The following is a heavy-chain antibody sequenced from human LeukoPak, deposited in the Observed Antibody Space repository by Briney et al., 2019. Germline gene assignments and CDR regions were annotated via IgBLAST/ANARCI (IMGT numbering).Heavy chain of an antibody. CDR1: GFSLSTSGMC. V-gene: IGHV2-70*11. D-gene: IGHD5-18*01. CDR2: IDWDDDK. CDR3: ARIGYGHYYYYGMDV. J-gene: IGHJ6*02. Sequence: ASGPTLVNPTQTLTLTCTFSGFSLSTSGMCVSWIRQPPGKALEWLARIDWDDDKYYSTSLKTRFTISKDTSKNQVVLTMTNMDPVDTATYYCARIGYGHYYYYGMDVWGQGTTVTVSS.